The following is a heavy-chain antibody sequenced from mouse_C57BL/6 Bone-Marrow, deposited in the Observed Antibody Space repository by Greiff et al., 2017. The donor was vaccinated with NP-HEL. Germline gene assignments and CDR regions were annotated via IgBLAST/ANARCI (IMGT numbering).Heavy chain of an antibody. CDR2: ISDGGSYT. D-gene: IGHD1-1*01. V-gene: IGHV5-4*01. J-gene: IGHJ4*01. Sequence: EVQLVESGGGLVKPGGSLKLSCAASGFTFSSYAMSWVRQTPEKRLEWVATISDGGSYTYYPDNVKGRFTISRDNAKNNLYLQMSQLKSEDTAMYYGARWGLLRYGYAMDYWGQGTSVTVSS. CDR3: ARWGLLRYGYAMDY. CDR1: GFTFSSYA.